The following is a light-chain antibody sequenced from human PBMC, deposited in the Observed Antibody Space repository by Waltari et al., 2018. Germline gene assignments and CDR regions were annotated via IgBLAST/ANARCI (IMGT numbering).Light chain of an antibody. CDR3: HQYYATPPDGKT. Sequence: DIVMTQSPDSLAVSLGERATINCKSSQSVLYSSNNKNYLAWYQQKAGQPPTLLIYWASTRESGVPDRVRGSGSGTDFTLTISSLQAEDVAVYYCHQYYATPPDGKTFGQGTKVEIK. CDR1: QSVLYSSNNKNY. CDR2: WAS. V-gene: IGKV4-1*01. J-gene: IGKJ1*01.